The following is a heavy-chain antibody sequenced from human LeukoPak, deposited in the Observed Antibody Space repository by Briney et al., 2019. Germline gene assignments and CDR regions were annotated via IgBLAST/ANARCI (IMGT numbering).Heavy chain of an antibody. CDR2: ISYDGSNK. Sequence: GGSLRLSCAASGFTFSRYGMHWVRQAPGKGLEWVAVISYDGSNKYYADSVKGRFTISRDNSKNTLYLQMNSLRAEDTAVYYCAKDSSLGRLNYYGSGSYYNSNWFDPWGQGTLVTVSS. J-gene: IGHJ5*02. CDR1: GFTFSRYG. D-gene: IGHD3-10*01. V-gene: IGHV3-30*18. CDR3: AKDSSLGRLNYYGSGSYYNSNWFDP.